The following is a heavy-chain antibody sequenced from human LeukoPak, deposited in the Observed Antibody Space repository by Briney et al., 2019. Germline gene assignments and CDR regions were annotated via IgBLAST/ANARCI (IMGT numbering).Heavy chain of an antibody. V-gene: IGHV4-4*07. Sequence: PSETLSLTCTVSGGSISSYYWSWIRQPAGRGLEWIGRIYTSGSTNYNPSLKSRVTMSVDTSKNQFSLKLNSVTAADTAVYYCARDRYSSSLAWYYYMDVWGKGTTVTVSS. D-gene: IGHD6-6*01. CDR2: IYTSGST. CDR3: ARDRYSSSLAWYYYMDV. CDR1: GGSISSYY. J-gene: IGHJ6*03.